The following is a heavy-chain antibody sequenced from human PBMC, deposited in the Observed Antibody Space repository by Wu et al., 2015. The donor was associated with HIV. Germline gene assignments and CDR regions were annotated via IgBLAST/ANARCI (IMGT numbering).Heavy chain of an antibody. CDR1: GYTFTSYY. CDR2: INPSGGST. J-gene: IGHJ4*02. D-gene: IGHD3-22*01. V-gene: IGHV1-46*01. CDR3: ARERVDYDSSGYRAHRGHHFDY. Sequence: QVQLVQSGTEVKKSGASVKLSCKAFGYTFTSYYMHWVRQAPGQGLEWMGIINPSGGSTSYAQKFQGRVTMTRDTSTSTVYMELSSLRSEDTAVYYCARERVDYDSSGYRAHRGHHFDYWGQGTLVTVS.